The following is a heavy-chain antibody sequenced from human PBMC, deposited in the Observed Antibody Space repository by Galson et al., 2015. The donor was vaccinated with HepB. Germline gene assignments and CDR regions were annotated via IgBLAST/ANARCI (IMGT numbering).Heavy chain of an antibody. CDR3: ARQFTYYYDSSGFRQSAWGWFDP. J-gene: IGHJ5*02. Sequence: QSGAEVKKPGESLKISCKGSGYSFTSYWIGWVRQMPGKGLEWMGIIYPGDSDTRYSPSFQGQVTISADKSISTAYLQWSSLKASDTAMCYCARQFTYYYDSSGFRQSAWGWFDPWGQGTLVTVSS. CDR1: GYSFTSYW. V-gene: IGHV5-51*01. CDR2: IYPGDSDT. D-gene: IGHD3-22*01.